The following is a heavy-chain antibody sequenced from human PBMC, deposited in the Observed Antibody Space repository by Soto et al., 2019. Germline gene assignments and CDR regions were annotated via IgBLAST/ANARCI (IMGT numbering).Heavy chain of an antibody. V-gene: IGHV3-21*01. CDR2: ISSSSSYI. CDR1: GFTFSSYS. D-gene: IGHD3-22*01. J-gene: IGHJ4*02. Sequence: EVQLVESGGGMVKPGGSLRLSCAASGFTFSSYSMNWVRQAPGKGLELVSSISSSSSYIYYADSVKGRFTIARDNAKNSLSLQMNSLRAEDTAVYYFARGITMIVVGVFDYWGQGTLVTVSS. CDR3: ARGITMIVVGVFDY.